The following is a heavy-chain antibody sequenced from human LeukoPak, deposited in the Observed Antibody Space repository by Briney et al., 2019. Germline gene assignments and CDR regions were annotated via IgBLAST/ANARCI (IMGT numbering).Heavy chain of an antibody. D-gene: IGHD1-26*01. CDR2: IPPGDSET. Sequence: GESLEISFKASGFRFTSYWIGGVRQMPGKGLECRGIIPPGDSETRYSPSFQGQVTISADKSISTAYLQWSGLKASDTAMYYCARRLGATQPYFDFWGQGALVTVSS. CDR1: GFRFTSYW. CDR3: ARRLGATQPYFDF. J-gene: IGHJ4*02. V-gene: IGHV5-51*01.